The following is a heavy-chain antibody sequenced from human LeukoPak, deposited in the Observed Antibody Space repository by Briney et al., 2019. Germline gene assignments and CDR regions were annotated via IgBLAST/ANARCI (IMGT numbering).Heavy chain of an antibody. CDR3: ARGGYSSSRDAFDI. V-gene: IGHV1-46*01. J-gene: IGHJ3*02. CDR1: GYIFISYA. D-gene: IGHD6-13*01. Sequence: ASVKVSCKASGYIFISYAMHSVRQAPGQGLEWMGIINPSGGSTSYAQKFQGRATMTRDTSTSTVYMELSSLRSEDTALYYCARGGYSSSRDAFDIWGQGTMVTVSS. CDR2: INPSGGST.